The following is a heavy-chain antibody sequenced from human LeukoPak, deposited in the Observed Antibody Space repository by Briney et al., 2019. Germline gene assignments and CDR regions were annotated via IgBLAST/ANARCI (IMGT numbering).Heavy chain of an antibody. V-gene: IGHV4-39*07. CDR2: IYHSGST. J-gene: IGHJ3*02. D-gene: IGHD6-13*01. Sequence: SETLSLTCTVSGGSISSSSYYWGWIRQPPGKGLEWIGSIYHSGSTYYNPSLKSRVTISVDTSKNQFSLQLNSVTPEDTAVYYCARDGRVGSSWFDAFDMWGQGTKVTVSS. CDR3: ARDGRVGSSWFDAFDM. CDR1: GGSISSSSYY.